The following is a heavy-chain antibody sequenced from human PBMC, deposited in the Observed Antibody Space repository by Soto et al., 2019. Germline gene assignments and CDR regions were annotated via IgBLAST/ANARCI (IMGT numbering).Heavy chain of an antibody. D-gene: IGHD5-12*01. J-gene: IGHJ4*02. CDR1: GGSINNYY. V-gene: IGHV4-59*01. CDR3: AIFMGNAVAPTYFDY. CDR2: IYYRGST. Sequence: QVQLQASGPGLVKPSETLSLTCTVSGGSINNYYWSWIRQPPGKGLEWIGYIYYRGSTNYNPSLKSGVTISVDPSKNQFSLKLSSVTTADTAVYYSAIFMGNAVAPTYFDYWGQGTLVTVSS.